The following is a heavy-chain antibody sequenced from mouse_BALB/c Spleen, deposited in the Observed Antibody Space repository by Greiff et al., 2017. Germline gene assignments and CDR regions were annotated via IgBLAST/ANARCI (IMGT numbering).Heavy chain of an antibody. CDR2: IDPANGNT. D-gene: IGHD1-1*01. V-gene: IGHV14-3*02. CDR3: AKGGYYGNYTMDY. Sequence: EVQLVESGAELVKPGASVKLSCTASGFNIKDTYMHWVKQRPEQGLEWIGRIDPANGNTKYDPKFQGKATITADTSSNTAYLQLSSLTSEDTAVYYCAKGGYYGNYTMDYWGQGTSVTGSS. J-gene: IGHJ4*01. CDR1: GFNIKDTY.